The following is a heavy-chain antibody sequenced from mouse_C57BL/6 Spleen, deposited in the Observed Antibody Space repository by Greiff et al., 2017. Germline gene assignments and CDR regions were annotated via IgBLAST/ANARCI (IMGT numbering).Heavy chain of an antibody. CDR3: ARRGYGSSYDYDMDF. Sequence: VQLQQSGAELVKPGASVKMSCKASGYTFTSYWITWVKQRPGQGLEWIGDIYPGSGSTNYNEKFKSKATLTEDTSSSTGYMQLSSLTSEDSAVYYGARRGYGSSYDYDMDFWGPGTSVTVSS. V-gene: IGHV1-55*01. CDR2: IYPGSGST. CDR1: GYTFTSYW. J-gene: IGHJ4*01. D-gene: IGHD1-1*01.